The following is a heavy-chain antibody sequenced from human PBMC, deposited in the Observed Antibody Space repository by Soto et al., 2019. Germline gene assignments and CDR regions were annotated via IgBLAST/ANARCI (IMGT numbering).Heavy chain of an antibody. V-gene: IGHV1-69*06. CDR1: GGTFSRDA. J-gene: IGHJ6*02. CDR2: IIPFFETP. Sequence: QVQLVQSGAEAKKPGSSVKVSCKTSGGTFSRDAITWVRQAPGQGLEWMGGIIPFFETPTYAQKFQGRVTITAEKSTHTAYMELNSLTYEDTAVYYCARGAATLVNPFFYDDDLDEWGQGTRVTVSS. CDR3: ARGAATLVNPFFYDDDLDE. D-gene: IGHD6-25*01.